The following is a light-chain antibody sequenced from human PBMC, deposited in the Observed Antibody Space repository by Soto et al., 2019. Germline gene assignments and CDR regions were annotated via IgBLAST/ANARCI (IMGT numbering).Light chain of an antibody. CDR3: QQRTYWPPLT. Sequence: EVVLTQSPDTLSLSPGERATLSCRTSHSVDIYLAWYQQKPGQAPRLLIYDSYNRVTGIPTRFSGSGSGTDFTLTISSLEPEDSAVYYWQQRTYWPPLTFGGGTKVEIK. J-gene: IGKJ4*01. V-gene: IGKV3-11*01. CDR1: HSVDIY. CDR2: DSY.